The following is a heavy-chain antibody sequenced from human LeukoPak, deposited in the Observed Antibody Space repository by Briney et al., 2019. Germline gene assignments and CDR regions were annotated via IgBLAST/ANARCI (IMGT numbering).Heavy chain of an antibody. Sequence: GGSLRLSCAASGFTFSSFAMTWVRQAPGKGLEWVSSISYSGGSTYYADSVKGRFTVSRDNSKNTLYLQMNSLRAEDTAVYYCAKDQRSIAVAGYFDYWGQGTLVTVSS. CDR3: AKDQRSIAVAGYFDY. J-gene: IGHJ4*02. D-gene: IGHD6-19*01. V-gene: IGHV3-23*01. CDR2: ISYSGGST. CDR1: GFTFSSFA.